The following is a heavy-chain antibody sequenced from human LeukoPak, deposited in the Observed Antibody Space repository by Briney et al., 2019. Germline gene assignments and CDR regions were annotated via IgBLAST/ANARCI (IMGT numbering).Heavy chain of an antibody. J-gene: IGHJ3*02. CDR2: ISSSGSTI. Sequence: TGGSLRLSCAASGFTFSSYEMNWVRQAPGKGLEWVSYISSSGSTIYYADSVKGGFTISRDNAKNSLYLQINSLRAEDTAVYYCARDLDIAVAGTSDAFDIWGQGTMVTVSS. V-gene: IGHV3-48*03. CDR1: GFTFSSYE. CDR3: ARDLDIAVAGTSDAFDI. D-gene: IGHD6-19*01.